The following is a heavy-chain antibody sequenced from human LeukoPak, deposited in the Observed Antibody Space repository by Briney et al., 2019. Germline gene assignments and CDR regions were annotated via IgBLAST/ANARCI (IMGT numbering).Heavy chain of an antibody. CDR2: IIPIFGTA. CDR3: ASGVYYDSSGYSFEY. V-gene: IGHV1-69*13. J-gene: IGHJ4*02. D-gene: IGHD3-22*01. CDR1: GYTFTGYY. Sequence: SVKVSCKASGYTFTGYYMHWVRQAPGQGLEWMGWIIPIFGTANYAQKFQGRVTITADESTSTAYMELSSLRSEDTAVYYCASGVYYDSSGYSFEYWGQGTLVTVSS.